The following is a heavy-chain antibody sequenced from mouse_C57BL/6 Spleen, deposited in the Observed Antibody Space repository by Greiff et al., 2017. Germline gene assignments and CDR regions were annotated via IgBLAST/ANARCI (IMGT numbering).Heavy chain of an antibody. CDR1: GYTFTSYW. J-gene: IGHJ4*01. Sequence: QVQLQQPGAELVKPGASVKLSCTASGYTFTSYWITWVKQRPGQGLEWIGDIYPGSGSTNYNEKFKSKATLTVDTSSSTAYMQLSSLTSEDSAVSYCARGRQLRLLYYYAMDYWGPGTSVTVSS. CDR3: ARGRQLRLLYYYAMDY. V-gene: IGHV1-55*01. CDR2: IYPGSGST. D-gene: IGHD3-2*02.